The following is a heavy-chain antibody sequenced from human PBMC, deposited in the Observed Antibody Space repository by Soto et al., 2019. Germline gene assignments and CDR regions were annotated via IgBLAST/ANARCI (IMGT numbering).Heavy chain of an antibody. Sequence: PSETLSLTCAVYGGSFSGYYWSWIRQPPGKGLEWIGEINHSGSTNYNPSLKSRVTISVDTSKNQFSLKLSSVTAADTAVYYCARDLGYSYGLYYYYMDVWGKGTTVTVS. J-gene: IGHJ6*03. V-gene: IGHV4-34*01. CDR1: GGSFSGYY. D-gene: IGHD5-18*01. CDR2: INHSGST. CDR3: ARDLGYSYGLYYYYMDV.